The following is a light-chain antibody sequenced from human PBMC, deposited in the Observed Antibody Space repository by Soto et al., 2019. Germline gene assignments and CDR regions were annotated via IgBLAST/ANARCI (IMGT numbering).Light chain of an antibody. Sequence: VLPQSPATLSVSPGERATRSFRASPSLRSSFAWYQQKPGQAPRLLLYGASTRATGIPARFSGSGSVTEFTLAISSLQSEDFAVDYCQPYNFWPPTFGQGTKVVVK. CDR1: PSLRSS. V-gene: IGKV3-15*01. CDR2: GAS. CDR3: QPYNFWPPT. J-gene: IGKJ1*01.